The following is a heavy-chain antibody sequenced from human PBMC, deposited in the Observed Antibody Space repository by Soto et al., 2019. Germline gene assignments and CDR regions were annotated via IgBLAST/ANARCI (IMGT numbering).Heavy chain of an antibody. D-gene: IGHD6-13*01. V-gene: IGHV1-18*01. CDR3: TRENAAAASPTLDY. CDR1: GYLVPNRV. CDR2: ISVSSGYT. Sequence: VQVACNYSGYLVPNRVIKVGRPAPGQGLEWMGWISVSSGYTNYAQKLQGRVTMTADTSTNVAYMELRSLRSDDTTVYYCTRENAAAASPTLDYWGHGTLVNSPQ. J-gene: IGHJ4*01.